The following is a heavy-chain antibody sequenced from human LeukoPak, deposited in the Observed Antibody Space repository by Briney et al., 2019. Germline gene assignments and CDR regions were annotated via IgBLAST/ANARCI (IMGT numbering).Heavy chain of an antibody. CDR2: ISGSGGST. J-gene: IGHJ1*01. Sequence: GGSLRLSCAASGFAFSSYAMSWVRQAPGKGLEWVSAISGSGGSTYYADSVKGRFTISRDNSKNTLYLQMNSLRAEDTAVYYCAKEESAGIPYVEYFQHWGQGTLVTVSS. CDR3: AKEESAGIPYVEYFQH. D-gene: IGHD6-13*01. CDR1: GFAFSSYA. V-gene: IGHV3-23*01.